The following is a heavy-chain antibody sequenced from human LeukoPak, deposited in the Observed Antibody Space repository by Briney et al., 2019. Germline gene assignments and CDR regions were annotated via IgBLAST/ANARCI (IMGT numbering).Heavy chain of an antibody. Sequence: GVSVNLSCKASGYTFTDYYIHWVRRAPGQGLEYMGWISPNSGGTNYAQMFQGRVTMTSDTSINTAFMELRSLRSDDTAVFYCARDSTGGYPDYWGQGTLVTVSA. CDR2: ISPNSGGT. CDR1: GYTFTDYY. D-gene: IGHD7-27*01. J-gene: IGHJ4*02. CDR3: ARDSTGGYPDY. V-gene: IGHV1-2*02.